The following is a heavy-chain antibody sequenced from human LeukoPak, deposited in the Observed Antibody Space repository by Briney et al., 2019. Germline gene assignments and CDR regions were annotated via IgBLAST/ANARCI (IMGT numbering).Heavy chain of an antibody. Sequence: GGSLRLSCAASGFTFSSHSMNWVRQAPGKGLEWVSAISSSSTYTKYADSVKGRCTISRDNAKTSVYLQMDSLRAEDTAVYYCAKVGTGNQYGSGDFDLWGQGILVTVSS. D-gene: IGHD3-10*01. J-gene: IGHJ4*02. CDR1: GFTFSSHS. CDR3: AKVGTGNQYGSGDFDL. V-gene: IGHV3-21*01. CDR2: ISSSSTYT.